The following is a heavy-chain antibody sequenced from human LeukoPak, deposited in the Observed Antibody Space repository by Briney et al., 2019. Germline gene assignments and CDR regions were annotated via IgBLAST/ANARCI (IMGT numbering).Heavy chain of an antibody. V-gene: IGHV1-2*02. D-gene: IGHD3-22*01. CDR2: INPNSGGT. CDR1: GYTFTGYY. CDR3: ARVFRRRERSYYDSSGYLRDAFDI. J-gene: IGHJ3*02. Sequence: GASVKVSCKASGYTFTGYYMHWVRQAPGQGLEWMGWINPNSGGTNYAQKFQGRVTMTRDTSISTAYMELSRLRSDDTAVYYCARVFRRRERSYYDSSGYLRDAFDIWGQGTMVTVSS.